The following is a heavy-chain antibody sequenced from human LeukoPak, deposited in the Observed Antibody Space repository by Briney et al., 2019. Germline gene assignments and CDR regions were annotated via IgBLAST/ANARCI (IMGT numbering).Heavy chain of an antibody. J-gene: IGHJ4*02. CDR1: GGSVSSYY. CDR2: LSHSGSS. Sequence: ASETLSLTCTVSGGSVSSYYWSWIRRPPGRGLEWIAYLSHSGSSDSNPSLTSRVTTLVDTSKNQFSLKLSSVTAADTAVYYCARGGEYYDFWSGWRYSYYFDYWGQGTLVTVSS. CDR3: ARGGEYYDFWSGWRYSYYFDY. V-gene: IGHV4-59*02. D-gene: IGHD3-3*01.